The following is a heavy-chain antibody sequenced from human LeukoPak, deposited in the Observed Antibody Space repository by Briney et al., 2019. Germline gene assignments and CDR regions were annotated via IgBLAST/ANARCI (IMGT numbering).Heavy chain of an antibody. Sequence: SETLSYTCTVSGGSISSYYWSWIRQPPGKGLEWIGYIYYSGSTNYNPSLKSRVTISVDTSKNQFSLKLSSVTAADTAVYYCARMEVAAADRWGQGTLVTVSS. CDR3: ARMEVAAADR. CDR1: GGSISSYY. D-gene: IGHD6-13*01. V-gene: IGHV4-59*01. CDR2: IYYSGST. J-gene: IGHJ5*02.